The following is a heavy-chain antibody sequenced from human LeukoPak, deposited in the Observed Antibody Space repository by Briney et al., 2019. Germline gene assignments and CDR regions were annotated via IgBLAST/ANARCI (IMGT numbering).Heavy chain of an antibody. D-gene: IGHD2-21*01. CDR1: GGSIGSYY. Sequence: SETLSLTCTVSGGSIGSYYWSWIRQPPGKGLEWIGYIYSSGSTNYNPSLKSRVTISLDTSKNQFSLKLSSVTAADTAVYYCARDPNSALWGQGTLVTVSS. J-gene: IGHJ4*02. CDR2: IYSSGST. CDR3: ARDPNSAL. V-gene: IGHV4-59*12.